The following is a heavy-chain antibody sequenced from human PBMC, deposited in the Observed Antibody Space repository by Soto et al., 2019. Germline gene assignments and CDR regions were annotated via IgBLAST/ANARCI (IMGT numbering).Heavy chain of an antibody. Sequence: ASVKVSCKVSGYTLTELSMHWVRQAPGKGLEWMGGFDPEDGETIYAQKFQGRVTMTEDTSTDTAYMELSSLRSEDMAVYYCATSYDSSGYYFDYWGQGTLVTVSS. V-gene: IGHV1-24*01. D-gene: IGHD3-22*01. CDR3: ATSYDSSGYYFDY. J-gene: IGHJ4*02. CDR2: FDPEDGET. CDR1: GYTLTELS.